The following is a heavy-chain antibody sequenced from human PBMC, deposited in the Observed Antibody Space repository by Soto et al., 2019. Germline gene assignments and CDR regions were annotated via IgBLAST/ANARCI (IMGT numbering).Heavy chain of an antibody. CDR3: AKDRPDYYDSSGSYGYFDY. V-gene: IGHV3-23*01. CDR2: ISGSGGST. CDR1: GFTFSSYA. D-gene: IGHD3-22*01. J-gene: IGHJ4*02. Sequence: GGSLRLSSEASGFTFSSYAMSWVRQAPGKGLEWVSAISGSGGSTYYADSVKGRFTISRDNSKNTLYLQMNSLRAEDTAVYYCAKDRPDYYDSSGSYGYFDYWGQGTLVTVSS.